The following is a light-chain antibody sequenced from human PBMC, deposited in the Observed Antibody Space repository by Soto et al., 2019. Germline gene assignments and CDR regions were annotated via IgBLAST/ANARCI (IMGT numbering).Light chain of an antibody. J-gene: IGKJ1*01. CDR2: KAS. CDR3: LQYNIYWT. CDR1: QSISYW. V-gene: IGKV1-5*03. Sequence: DIQMTQSPSTLSASVGDRVTITCRASQSISYWLAWYQQKPGKAPNLLIYKASTLESGVPSRFSGSGSGTEFTLTISSLQPDDFATYYCLQYNIYWTFGQGTKVEIK.